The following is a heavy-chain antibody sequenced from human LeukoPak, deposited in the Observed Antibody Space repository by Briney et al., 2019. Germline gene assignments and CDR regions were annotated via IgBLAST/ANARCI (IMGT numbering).Heavy chain of an antibody. Sequence: GGSLRLSCVASGFTFSSYSMNWVRQAPGKGLEWVSSITSSSTYIYYADLVKGRFTISRDNAKNSLYLQMNSLRAEDTAVYYCARDPIVVVPSASFYYYMDVWGKGTTVTVSS. V-gene: IGHV3-21*01. D-gene: IGHD2-2*01. CDR2: ITSSSTYI. J-gene: IGHJ6*03. CDR1: GFTFSSYS. CDR3: ARDPIVVVPSASFYYYMDV.